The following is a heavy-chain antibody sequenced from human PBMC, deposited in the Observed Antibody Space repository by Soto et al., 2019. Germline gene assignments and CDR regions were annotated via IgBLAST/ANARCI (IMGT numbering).Heavy chain of an antibody. V-gene: IGHV3-9*01. J-gene: IGHJ3*02. D-gene: IGHD3-22*01. CDR1: GFSFDDYT. CDR2: LSWNSGFS. Sequence: SLLVSCVCSGFSFDDYTMHWVRQAPGKGPEWVASLSWNSGFSGYADSVKGRFTISRDNAQSSVHLQMNNLRTEDTALYYCAKGRGTIVVPDAYDIWGQGTMVTVSS. CDR3: AKGRGTIVVPDAYDI.